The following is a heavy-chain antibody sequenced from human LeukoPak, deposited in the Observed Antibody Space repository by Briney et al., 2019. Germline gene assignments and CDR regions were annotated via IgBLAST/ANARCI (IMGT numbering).Heavy chain of an antibody. J-gene: IGHJ3*02. V-gene: IGHV3-66*01. CDR1: GFTFSSYE. CDR3: ARRRFGEGAFDI. D-gene: IGHD3-10*01. Sequence: PGGSLRLSCAASGFTFSSYEMNWVRQAPGKGLEWVSVIYSGGSIYYADSVKGRFTISRDNSKNTLYLQMNSLRAEDTAVYYCARRRFGEGAFDIWGQGTMVTVSS. CDR2: IYSGGSI.